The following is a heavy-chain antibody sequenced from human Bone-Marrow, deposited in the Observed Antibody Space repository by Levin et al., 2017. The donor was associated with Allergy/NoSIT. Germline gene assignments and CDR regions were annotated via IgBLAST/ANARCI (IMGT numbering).Heavy chain of an antibody. Sequence: ASVKVSCKASGGTSSTDGITWVRQAPGQGLEWMGEIVPFYGTTTYSQKFRDRVTITAHASTSTVYMELSSLTSEDTAMYYCARDKPGIVGSSEAFDIWGQGTMVTVSS. D-gene: IGHD1-26*01. CDR2: IVPFYGTT. V-gene: IGHV1-69*13. CDR3: ARDKPGIVGSSEAFDI. J-gene: IGHJ3*02. CDR1: GGTSSTDG.